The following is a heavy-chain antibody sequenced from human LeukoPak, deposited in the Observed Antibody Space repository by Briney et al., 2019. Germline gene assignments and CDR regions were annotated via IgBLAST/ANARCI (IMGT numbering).Heavy chain of an antibody. J-gene: IGHJ5*01. V-gene: IGHV1-18*01. CDR1: TSR. CDR3: ARDLWNFYDDSGYNRDFDS. Sequence: ASVKVSCKATSRISWVRQAPGQGLEWMGWIGTYGGDTYYTQKFQGRITVTADTSTSTVYMELRNLRSDDTAVYYCARDLWNFYDDSGYNRDFDSWGQGTLVTVSS. CDR2: IGTYGGDT. D-gene: IGHD3-22*01.